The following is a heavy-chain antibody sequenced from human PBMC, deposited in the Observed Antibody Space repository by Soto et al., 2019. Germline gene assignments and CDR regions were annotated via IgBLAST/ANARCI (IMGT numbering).Heavy chain of an antibody. CDR2: IDYSGTT. Sequence: QLQLQESGPGLVKPSETLSLTCTVSGGSISSSVYYWGWIRQPPGRVLEWIGIIDYSGTTYYNPSLKSRLTMSVDTSKNHFSLNLSSVTAADTAVYYCARRTGSSTYYFDYWGQGALVTVSS. V-gene: IGHV4-39*02. J-gene: IGHJ4*02. CDR1: GGSISSSVYY. CDR3: ARRTGSSTYYFDY. D-gene: IGHD6-6*01.